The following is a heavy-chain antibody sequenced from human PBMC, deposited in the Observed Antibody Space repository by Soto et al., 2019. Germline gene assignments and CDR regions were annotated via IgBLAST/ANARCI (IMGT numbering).Heavy chain of an antibody. CDR1: GFTFSSYW. D-gene: IGHD2-15*01. CDR2: IKQDGSEK. J-gene: IGHJ3*02. CDR3: ARECSGGSCYDAFDI. Sequence: GGSLRLSCAASGFTFSSYWMSWVRQAPGKGLEWVANIKQDGSEKYYVDSVKGRFTISRDNAKNSLYLQMNSLRAEDTAVYYCARECSGGSCYDAFDIWGQGXMVTV. V-gene: IGHV3-7*01.